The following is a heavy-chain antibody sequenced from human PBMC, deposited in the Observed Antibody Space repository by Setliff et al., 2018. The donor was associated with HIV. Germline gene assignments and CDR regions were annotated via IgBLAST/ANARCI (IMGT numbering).Heavy chain of an antibody. CDR3: ARWYGFHSSSSVLGF. CDR2: MSTDNGNT. V-gene: IGHV1-18*01. J-gene: IGHJ4*02. CDR1: GYSFSSYG. D-gene: IGHD6-6*01. Sequence: ASVKVSCKASGYSFSSYGIGWVRLAPGQGLEWMGWMSTDNGNTNYAQRFQGRVTMTRDTSTSTVYMELSSLRSEDTAVYYCARWYGFHSSSSVLGFWGQGTLVTVSS.